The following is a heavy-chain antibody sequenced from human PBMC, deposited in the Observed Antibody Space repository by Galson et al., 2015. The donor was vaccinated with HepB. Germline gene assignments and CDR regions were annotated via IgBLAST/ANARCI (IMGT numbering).Heavy chain of an antibody. CDR1: GFTFSSYA. J-gene: IGHJ6*02. CDR3: AREAWEGGMDV. D-gene: IGHD1-26*01. V-gene: IGHV3-30-3*01. Sequence: SLRLSCAASGFTFSSYAMHWVRQAPGKGLEWVAVISYDGSNKYYADSVKGRFTISRDNSKNTLYLQMNSLRAEDTAVYYCAREAWEGGMDVWGQGTTVTVSS. CDR2: ISYDGSNK.